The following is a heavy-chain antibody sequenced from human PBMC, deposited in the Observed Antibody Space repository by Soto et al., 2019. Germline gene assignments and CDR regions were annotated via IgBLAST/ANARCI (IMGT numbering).Heavy chain of an antibody. V-gene: IGHV1-3*01. CDR2: IHAGNGNT. D-gene: IGHD3-22*01. Sequence: ASVKVSCKASGYTFTHYPMYWVRQAPGQRLEWMGRIHAGNGNTEYSQKFQGRVTITRDTTASTAYMDLRSLRSEDTAVYFCATPYYFDSRGSLGFWGQGTQVTVSS. J-gene: IGHJ1*01. CDR1: GYTFTHYP. CDR3: ATPYYFDSRGSLGF.